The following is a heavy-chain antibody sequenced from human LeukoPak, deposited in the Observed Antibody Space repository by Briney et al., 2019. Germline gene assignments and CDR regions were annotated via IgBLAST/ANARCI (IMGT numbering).Heavy chain of an antibody. J-gene: IGHJ1*01. CDR2: VYSSGST. Sequence: SETLSLTCTVSGGSISSGSHYWSWIRQPAGKGLEWIGRVYSSGSTNYNSSLKSRVTISVDTSKNQFSLKLNSVTAADTAVYYCASSHVHFQHWGQGTLVTVSS. CDR3: ASSHVHFQH. V-gene: IGHV4-61*02. CDR1: GGSISSGSHY.